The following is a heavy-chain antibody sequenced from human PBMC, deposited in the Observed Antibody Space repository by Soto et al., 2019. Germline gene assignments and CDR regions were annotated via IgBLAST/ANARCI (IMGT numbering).Heavy chain of an antibody. CDR1: GYTFTTYA. J-gene: IGHJ4*02. CDR3: ATEPHYYDTTGYCLDN. V-gene: IGHV1-3*01. Sequence: QVQLVQSGAEVKKPGASVKVSCKASGYTFTTYAIHWVRQAPGQSPEWMGWINADNGNTRYSQKFQGRITITRDTSASTAYMELSSLRSDDTAVYYCATEPHYYDTTGYCLDNWGQGTLVTVSS. D-gene: IGHD3-22*01. CDR2: INADNGNT.